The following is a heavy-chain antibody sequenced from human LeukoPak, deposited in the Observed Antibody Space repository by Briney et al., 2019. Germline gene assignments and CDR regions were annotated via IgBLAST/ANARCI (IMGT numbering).Heavy chain of an antibody. D-gene: IGHD3-22*01. J-gene: IGHJ4*02. V-gene: IGHV3-23*01. CDR2: ISGSGGST. Sequence: QPGGSLRLSCAASGFTFSSYAMSWVRQAPGKGLEWVSAISGSGGSTYYADSVKGRFTVSRDNSKNTLYLQMNSLRAEDTAVYYCAKDLAGSSGSYFDYWGQGTLVTVSS. CDR1: GFTFSSYA. CDR3: AKDLAGSSGSYFDY.